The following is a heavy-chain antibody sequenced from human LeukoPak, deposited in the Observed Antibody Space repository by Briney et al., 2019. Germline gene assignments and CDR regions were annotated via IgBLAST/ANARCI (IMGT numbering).Heavy chain of an antibody. D-gene: IGHD3-22*01. CDR1: GFTFSSYG. J-gene: IGHJ6*02. CDR2: ISYDGSNK. V-gene: IGHV3-30*18. Sequence: GGSLRLSCAASGFTFSSYGMHWVRQAPGKGLEWVAVISYDGSNKYYADSVKGRFTISRDNSKNTLYLQMNSLRAEDTAVYYCAKGLDIWDSSGYYIPYGMDVWGQGTTVTVSS. CDR3: AKGLDIWDSSGYYIPYGMDV.